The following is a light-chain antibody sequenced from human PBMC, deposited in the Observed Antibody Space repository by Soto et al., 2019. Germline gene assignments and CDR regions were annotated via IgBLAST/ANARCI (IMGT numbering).Light chain of an antibody. V-gene: IGKV3-15*01. CDR2: GAS. CDR1: QSVSSN. CDR3: QQYNNWPPLT. Sequence: EIVMTQSPATLSVSPGERATLSCRASQSVSSNLAWYQQKPGQAPRRLISGASTRATGIPARFIGSGSGTEFTLTISSLQSEDFAVDYCQQYNNWPPLTFGGGTKVEIK. J-gene: IGKJ4*01.